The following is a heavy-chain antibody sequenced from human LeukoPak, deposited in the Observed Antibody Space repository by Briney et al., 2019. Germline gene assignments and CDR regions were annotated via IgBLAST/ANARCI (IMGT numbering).Heavy chain of an antibody. CDR3: ARHGPPALFY. CDR2: IYYSGST. V-gene: IGHV4-59*08. CDR1: GGSISSYY. D-gene: IGHD2-21*01. Sequence: PSETLSLTCSVSGGSISSYYWSWIRQPPGKGLEWIGYIYYSGSTKYNPSLESRVTISVDTSKNQFSLKLSSVTAADTAVYYCARHGPPALFYWGQGTLVTVSS. J-gene: IGHJ4*02.